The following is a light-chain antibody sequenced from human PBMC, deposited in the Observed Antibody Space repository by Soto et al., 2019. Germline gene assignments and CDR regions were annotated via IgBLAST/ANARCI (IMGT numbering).Light chain of an antibody. Sequence: TQSPSTLSASAGDRVTITCRASQSISSNLAWYQQKPGQAPGLLIYEASTRATGIPARFSGSGSGTDFTLTISSLEPEDFAVYYCQQHAHWPLTFGGGTKVDNK. CDR1: QSISSN. CDR2: EAS. V-gene: IGKV3-11*01. J-gene: IGKJ4*01. CDR3: QQHAHWPLT.